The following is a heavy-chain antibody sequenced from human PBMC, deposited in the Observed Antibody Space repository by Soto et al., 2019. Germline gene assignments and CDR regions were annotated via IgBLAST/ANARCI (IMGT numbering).Heavy chain of an antibody. CDR2: IWYDGSNK. J-gene: IGHJ4*02. D-gene: IGHD1-7*01. CDR1: GFTFISYG. Sequence: QVQLVESGGGVVQPGRSLILSCAASGFTFISYGMHWVRQAPGKGLEWVAVIWYDGSNKYYADSVKGRLTISRDNSKNTLYRQIIILRAEDTAVYYCARDQRPAHGTTFRYRGQGALVTVSS. V-gene: IGHV3-33*01. CDR3: ARDQRPAHGTTFRY.